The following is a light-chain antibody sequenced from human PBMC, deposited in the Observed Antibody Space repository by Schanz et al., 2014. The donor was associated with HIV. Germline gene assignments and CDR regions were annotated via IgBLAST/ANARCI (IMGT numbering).Light chain of an antibody. CDR2: ENN. CDR1: SVNIGKNY. Sequence: QSVLTQPPSVSAAPGQKVTISCSGSSVNIGKNYVSWYQKFPGAAPKLLIYENNKRPSGIPDRFSGSKSGTSATLDITGLQTGDEADYYCATWESSPTSWVFGGGTKLTVL. J-gene: IGLJ3*02. V-gene: IGLV1-51*01. CDR3: ATWESSPTSWV.